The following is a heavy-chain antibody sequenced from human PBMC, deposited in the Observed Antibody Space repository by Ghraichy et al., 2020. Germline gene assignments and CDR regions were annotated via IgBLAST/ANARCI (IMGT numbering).Heavy chain of an antibody. D-gene: IGHD2-21*01. CDR1: GFTFSSYT. CDR2: VSGGGDST. J-gene: IGHJ4*02. CDR3: AKDGIDWGSYFDY. Sequence: GGSLRLSCAASGFTFSSYTMNWVRQAPGKGLEWVSAVSGGGDSTHYADSVKGRFTISRDSSKNTLYLQMNSLRAEDTAVYYCAKDGIDWGSYFDYWGQGTLVTVSS. V-gene: IGHV3-23*01.